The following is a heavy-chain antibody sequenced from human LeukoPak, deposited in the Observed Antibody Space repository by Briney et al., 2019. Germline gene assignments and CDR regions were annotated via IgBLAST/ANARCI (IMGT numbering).Heavy chain of an antibody. J-gene: IGHJ3*02. D-gene: IGHD3-10*01. V-gene: IGHV4-59*01. Sequence: SETLSLTCTVSGGSISNYYWSWIRQPPGKGLEWIGYIYYNGNTNYNPSLKSRVIISLDTSKNQFSLKVNSMTAADTAVYYCARDKIGGGTSDALDIWSQGTMVTVSS. CDR2: IYYNGNT. CDR3: ARDKIGGGTSDALDI. CDR1: GGSISNYY.